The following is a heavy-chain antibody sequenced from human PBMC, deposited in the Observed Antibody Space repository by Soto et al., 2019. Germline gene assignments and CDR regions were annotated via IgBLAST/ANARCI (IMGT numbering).Heavy chain of an antibody. J-gene: IGHJ6*02. CDR1: GFTVSSNY. Sequence: EVQLVESGGGLVQPGGSLRLSCAASGFTVSSNYMSWVRQAPGKGLEWVSVIYSGGSTYYADSVKGRFTISRDNSKITLYLQRNSLRAEDTAVYYCAREYSSGYYDSYAMDVWGQGTTVTVSS. CDR3: AREYSSGYYDSYAMDV. V-gene: IGHV3-66*01. CDR2: IYSGGST. D-gene: IGHD5-18*01.